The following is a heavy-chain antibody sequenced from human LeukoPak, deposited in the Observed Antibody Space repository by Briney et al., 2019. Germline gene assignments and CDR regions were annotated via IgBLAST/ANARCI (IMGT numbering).Heavy chain of an antibody. D-gene: IGHD3-22*01. J-gene: IGHJ2*01. V-gene: IGHV4-61*01. CDR1: GGSISSSSYY. Sequence: SETLSLTCTVSGGSISSSSYYWSWIRQPPGKGLEWIGYIYYSGSTNYNPSLKSRVTISVDTSKNQFSLKLSSVTAADTAVYYCARAKYLYYYDNSGYYFSGTNWYFDLWGRGTLVTVSS. CDR3: ARAKYLYYYDNSGYYFSGTNWYFDL. CDR2: IYYSGST.